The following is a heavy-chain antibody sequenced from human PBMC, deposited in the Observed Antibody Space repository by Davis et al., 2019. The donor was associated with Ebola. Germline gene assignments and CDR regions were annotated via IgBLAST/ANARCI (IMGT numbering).Heavy chain of an antibody. J-gene: IGHJ5*02. CDR3: ARVPSYYYASGTNWFDP. V-gene: IGHV4-59*12. CDR1: NNSISSYY. CDR2: ISHSGST. Sequence: PSETLSLTCTVSNNSISSYYWTWIRQSPGKGLEWIGYISHSGSTKYNPSLKNRVTLSVDTSKNHFSLRLTFLTAADTAVYYCARVPSYYYASGTNWFDPWGQGTLVTVSS. D-gene: IGHD3-10*01.